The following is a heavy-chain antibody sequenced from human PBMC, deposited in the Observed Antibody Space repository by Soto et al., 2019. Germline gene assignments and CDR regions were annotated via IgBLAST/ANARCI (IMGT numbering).Heavy chain of an antibody. V-gene: IGHV4-39*01. CDR2: IYYSGNT. CDR3: ARQYYFGSGSYYTRPFDF. D-gene: IGHD3-10*01. CDR1: GGSISSSSYY. J-gene: IGHJ4*02. Sequence: QLQLQESGPGLVKPSETLSLTCTVSGGSISSSSYYWGWIRQPPGKGLEWIGSIYYSGNTYYNPSLRSRVTISVDPAKNHFSLKLSSVTAADTAVYYCARQYYFGSGSYYTRPFDFWGQGTLVTVSS.